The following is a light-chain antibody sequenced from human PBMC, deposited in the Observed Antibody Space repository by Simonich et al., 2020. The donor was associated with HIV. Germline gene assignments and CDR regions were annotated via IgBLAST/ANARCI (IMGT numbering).Light chain of an antibody. CDR1: SSDVGSYNL. J-gene: IGLJ2*01. CDR2: EVS. CDR3: CSYAGSSTVV. Sequence: QSALTQPASVSGSPGQSITISCTGTSSDVGSYNLVSWYQQHPGKAPKVMIYEVSKRPSGVSNRFSGSKAGNTASLTSSGLQAEDEADYYCCSYAGSSTVVFGGGTKLTVL. V-gene: IGLV2-23*02.